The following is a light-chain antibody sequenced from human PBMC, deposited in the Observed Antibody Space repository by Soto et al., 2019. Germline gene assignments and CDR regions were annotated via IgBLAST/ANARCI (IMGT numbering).Light chain of an antibody. J-gene: IGKJ1*01. Sequence: DVVVTRSPDYQAMSLGERATIHCKSSQSVLYSSNNKNYLAWYQQKPGQPPKLLIYWASTRESGVPDRFSGSGSGTDFTLTICSLQAEDVAVYYCQQYYSTPWTFCQGT. CDR2: WAS. CDR3: QQYYSTPWT. CDR1: QSVLYSSNNKNY. V-gene: IGKV4-1*01.